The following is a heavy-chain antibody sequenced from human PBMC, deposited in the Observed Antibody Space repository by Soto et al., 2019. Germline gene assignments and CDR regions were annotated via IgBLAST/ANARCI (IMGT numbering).Heavy chain of an antibody. CDR2: INHSGNT. V-gene: IGHV4-34*01. J-gene: IGHJ4*02. Sequence: SETLSLTCAVYGGSFSGYYWTWIRQPPGKGLEWIGEINHSGNTNYSPSLKTRVTISVDTSRNQFSLNLGSVTAADTAVYYCARGRTNYYDSSGLIRSWGQGTRVTVSS. D-gene: IGHD3-22*01. CDR3: ARGRTNYYDSSGLIRS. CDR1: GGSFSGYY.